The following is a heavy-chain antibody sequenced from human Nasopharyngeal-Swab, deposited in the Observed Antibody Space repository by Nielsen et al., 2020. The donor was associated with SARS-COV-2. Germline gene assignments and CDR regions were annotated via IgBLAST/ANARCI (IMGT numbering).Heavy chain of an antibody. CDR2: IIPIFGTA. D-gene: IGHD6-19*01. Sequence: SVMVSCKASGGTFSSYAISWVRQAPGQGLEWMGGIIPIFGTANYAQKFQGRVTITADESTSTAYMELSSLRSEDTAVYYCARESKKVAGLPNYYYYGMDVWGQGTTVTVSS. J-gene: IGHJ6*02. CDR3: ARESKKVAGLPNYYYYGMDV. V-gene: IGHV1-69*13. CDR1: GGTFSSYA.